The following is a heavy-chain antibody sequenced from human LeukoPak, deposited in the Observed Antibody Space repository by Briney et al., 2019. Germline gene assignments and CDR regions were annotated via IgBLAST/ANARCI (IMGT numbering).Heavy chain of an antibody. Sequence: PSETLSLTCTVSGGSISSSSYYWGWIRQPPGKGLEWIGSIYYSGSTYYNPSLKSRVTISVDTSKNQFSLKLSSVTAADTAVYYCAGPIPLGGGGEDAFDIWGQGTMVTVSS. J-gene: IGHJ3*02. CDR2: IYYSGST. D-gene: IGHD2-15*01. V-gene: IGHV4-39*01. CDR3: AGPIPLGGGGEDAFDI. CDR1: GGSISSSSYY.